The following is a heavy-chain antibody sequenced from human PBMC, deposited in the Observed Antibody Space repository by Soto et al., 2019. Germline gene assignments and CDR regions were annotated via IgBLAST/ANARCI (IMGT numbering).Heavy chain of an antibody. CDR3: ARGHSGYDLPYLDY. Sequence: QVQLQQWGAGLLKHSETLSLTCAVYGGSFSGYYWSWIRQPPGKGLEWIGEINHSGSTNYNPSLKSRVTITVDTSMNQFSLKLSSVTAADTAVYYCARGHSGYDLPYLDYWGQGTLVTVSS. CDR1: GGSFSGYY. CDR2: INHSGST. V-gene: IGHV4-34*01. J-gene: IGHJ4*02. D-gene: IGHD5-12*01.